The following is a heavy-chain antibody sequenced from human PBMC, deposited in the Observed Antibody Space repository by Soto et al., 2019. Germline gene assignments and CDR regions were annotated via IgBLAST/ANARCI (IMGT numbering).Heavy chain of an antibody. J-gene: IGHJ4*02. V-gene: IGHV4-30-4*01. CDR1: GGSFSDYY. CDR3: ARNRVTQSDY. D-gene: IGHD2-21*02. Sequence: SETLSLTCAVYGGSFSDYYWSWIRQPPGKGQEWIGYIYYSGSTYYNPSLKSRVTISVDTSKNQFSMKLSSVTAADTAVYYCARNRVTQSDYWGQGTLVTVSS. CDR2: IYYSGST.